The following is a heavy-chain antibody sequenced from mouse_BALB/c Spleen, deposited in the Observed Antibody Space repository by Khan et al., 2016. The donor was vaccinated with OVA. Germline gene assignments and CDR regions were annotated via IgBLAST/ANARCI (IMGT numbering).Heavy chain of an antibody. J-gene: IGHJ3*01. CDR2: INPSTGYT. CDR1: GYTFTNYW. CDR3: VNHGSSSAWFSY. D-gene: IGHD1-1*01. V-gene: IGHV1-7*01. Sequence: QVRLQQSGAELAKPGASVKKSCRASGYTFTNYWMHWVKQRPGQGLEWIGYINPSTGYTEYNQKFKDKATLTADKSSSTAYMQLSSLTSEDSAVYYCVNHGSSSAWFSYWGQGTLVTVSA.